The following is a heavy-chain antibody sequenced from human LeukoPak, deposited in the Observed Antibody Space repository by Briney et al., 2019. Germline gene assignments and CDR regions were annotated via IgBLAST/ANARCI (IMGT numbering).Heavy chain of an antibody. J-gene: IGHJ5*01. V-gene: IGHV3-23*01. CDR3: AKDRPNYYESNGDYYRRNGDS. Sequence: GGSLRLSCAASGFTFSIYAMSWVRQAPGKGLEWVSSITSRDGGTLYTDPAKGRFTISRDNSKNMLYLQMNNLRAEDTAIYYCAKDRPNYYESNGDYYRRNGDSWGQGTLVTVSS. CDR2: ITSRDGGT. CDR1: GFTFSIYA. D-gene: IGHD3-22*01.